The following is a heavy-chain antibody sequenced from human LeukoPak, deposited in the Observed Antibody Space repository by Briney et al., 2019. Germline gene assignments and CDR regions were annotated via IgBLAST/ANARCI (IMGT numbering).Heavy chain of an antibody. CDR3: ARNFGGGDSSGPYY. CDR2: INWNGGRT. V-gene: IGHV3-20*03. J-gene: IGHJ4*02. D-gene: IGHD3-22*01. Sequence: WIRQPPGRGLEWVSGINWNGGRTGYADSMKGRFIISRDNAKNSLYLQVNSLRAEDTALYYCARNFGGGDSSGPYYWGQGTLVTVSS.